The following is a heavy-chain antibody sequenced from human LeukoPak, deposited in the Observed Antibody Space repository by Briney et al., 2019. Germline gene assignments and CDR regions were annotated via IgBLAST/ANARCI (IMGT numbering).Heavy chain of an antibody. Sequence: TSVKVSCKASGFTFTSSAMQWVRQARGQRLEWIGWIVVGSGNTNYAQKFQERVTITRDMSTSTAYMELSSLRSEDTAVYYCAAAYRYFYDRGGYFDYWGQGTLVTVSS. D-gene: IGHD3-22*01. CDR2: IVVGSGNT. V-gene: IGHV1-58*02. J-gene: IGHJ4*02. CDR3: AAAYRYFYDRGGYFDY. CDR1: GFTFTSSA.